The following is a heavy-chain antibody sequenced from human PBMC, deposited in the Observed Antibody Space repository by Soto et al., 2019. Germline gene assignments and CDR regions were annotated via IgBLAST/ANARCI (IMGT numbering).Heavy chain of an antibody. J-gene: IGHJ6*02. CDR3: ARLNCSSTSCYRYGMDV. CDR2: IIPIFGTA. D-gene: IGHD2-2*02. CDR1: GGTFSSYA. Sequence: SVKVSCKASGGTFSSYAISWVRQAPGQGLEWMGGIIPIFGTANYAQKFQGRVTITADESTSTAYMELSSLRSEDTAVYYCARLNCSSTSCYRYGMDVWGQGTTVTVSS. V-gene: IGHV1-69*13.